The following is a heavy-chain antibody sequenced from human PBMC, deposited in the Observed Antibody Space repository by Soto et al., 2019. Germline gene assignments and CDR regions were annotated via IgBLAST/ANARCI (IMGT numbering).Heavy chain of an antibody. V-gene: IGHV4-30-4*01. CDR3: ARNIVVVPAAMPAFDP. CDR2: IYYSGGA. D-gene: IGHD2-2*01. CDR1: GGSISRDDHY. Sequence: SETLSLTCTVSGGSISRDDHYWSWIREPPGKGLEGIGYIYYSGGAYYNPSLKSRVIMSVDTSKNQFSLKLSSVTAADTAVYYCARNIVVVPAAMPAFDPWGQGTLVTVSS. J-gene: IGHJ5*02.